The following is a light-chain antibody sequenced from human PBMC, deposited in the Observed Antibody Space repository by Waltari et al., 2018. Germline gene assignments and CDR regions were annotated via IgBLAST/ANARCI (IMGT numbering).Light chain of an antibody. CDR2: GAS. V-gene: IGKV3-20*01. CDR1: QSLSNRF. Sequence: EIVLTQSPDTLSLSPGERATLSCRASQSLSNRFLAWYQLKPGQAPRLLIYGASRRATGIPDRFSGSGSGTDFTLSISRLEPEDFAVYYCQQYDSSFTFGPGTKVDIK. CDR3: QQYDSSFT. J-gene: IGKJ3*01.